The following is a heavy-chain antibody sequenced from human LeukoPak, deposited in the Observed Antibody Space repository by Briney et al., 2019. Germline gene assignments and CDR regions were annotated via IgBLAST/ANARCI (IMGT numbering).Heavy chain of an antibody. CDR2: ISGSGGST. V-gene: IGHV3-23*01. D-gene: IGHD6-13*01. J-gene: IGHJ4*02. CDR3: AKGKQQLPRFRFDY. Sequence: PGGSLRLSCAVSGFTFSSYWMHWVRQAPGKGLEWVSAISGSGGSTYYADSVKGRFTISRDNSKNTLYLQMNSLRAEDTAVYYCAKGKQQLPRFRFDYWGQGTLVTVSS. CDR1: GFTFSSYW.